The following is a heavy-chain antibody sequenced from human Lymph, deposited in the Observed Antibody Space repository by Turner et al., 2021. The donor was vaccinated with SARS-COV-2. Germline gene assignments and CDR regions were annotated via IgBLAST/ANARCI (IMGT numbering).Heavy chain of an antibody. D-gene: IGHD3-22*01. Sequence: EEQLLESGGGLVQPRGSLRLSCADCGFTFSSYAMSRGRQGPGKGLEWVATSRGGGGSTYYADSVKGRFTISRDNSKNTLYLQMNSLRAEDTAVYYCAKNEMAMIVVVITLFDYWGQGTLVTVSS. CDR1: GFTFSSYA. J-gene: IGHJ4*02. CDR3: AKNEMAMIVVVITLFDY. CDR2: SRGGGGST. V-gene: IGHV3-23*01.